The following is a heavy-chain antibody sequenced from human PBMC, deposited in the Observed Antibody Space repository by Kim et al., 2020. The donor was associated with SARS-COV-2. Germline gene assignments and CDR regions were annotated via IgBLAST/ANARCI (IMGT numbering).Heavy chain of an antibody. CDR2: ISYDGSNK. Sequence: GGSLRLSCAASGFTFSSYGMHWVRQAPGKGLEWVAVISYDGSNKYYADSVKGRFTISRDNSKNTLYLQMNSLRAEDTAVYYCARARPIRSGRTPIGDYWGQGTLVTVSS. CDR3: ARARPIRSGRTPIGDY. V-gene: IGHV3-33*05. CDR1: GFTFSSYG. J-gene: IGHJ4*02.